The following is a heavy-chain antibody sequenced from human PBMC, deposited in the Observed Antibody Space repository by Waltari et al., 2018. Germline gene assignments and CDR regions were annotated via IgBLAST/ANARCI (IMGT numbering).Heavy chain of an antibody. CDR1: GYSISSGYY. V-gene: IGHV4-38-2*01. J-gene: IGHJ3*02. CDR3: ARLSTVTSAFDI. Sequence: QVQLQESGPGLVKPSETLSLTCAVSGYSISSGYYWGWIRQPPGKGLEWIGSIYHSGGTYYNPSLKSRFTISVDTSKNQFSLKRSSVTAADTAVYYCARLSTVTSAFDIWGQGTMVTVSS. CDR2: IYHSGGT. D-gene: IGHD4-17*01.